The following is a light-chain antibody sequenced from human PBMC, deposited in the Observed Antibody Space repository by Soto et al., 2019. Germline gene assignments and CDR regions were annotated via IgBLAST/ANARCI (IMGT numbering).Light chain of an antibody. CDR2: GAS. V-gene: IGKV3-15*01. J-gene: IGKJ2*01. Sequence: EIVMTQSPATLSVSPGERATLSCRASQSVSSNLAWYQQKAGQAPRLLINGASTRATGIPARFSGSGSGTEFTLTISSLQSEDFAVYYCQLYYNWPPMYTFGHGTNLEIK. CDR3: QLYYNWPPMYT. CDR1: QSVSSN.